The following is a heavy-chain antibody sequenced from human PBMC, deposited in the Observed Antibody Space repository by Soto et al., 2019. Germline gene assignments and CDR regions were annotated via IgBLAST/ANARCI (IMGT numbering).Heavy chain of an antibody. CDR1: GYTFTSYG. Sequence: ASVKVSCKASGYTFTSYGISWVRQAPGQGLEWMGWISAYNGNTNYAQKLQGRVTMTTDTSTSTAYMELRSLRSDDTAVYYCARGGSNKYYDFWSGYFWYFDLWGRGTLVTVSS. CDR2: ISAYNGNT. V-gene: IGHV1-18*01. CDR3: ARGGSNKYYDFWSGYFWYFDL. D-gene: IGHD3-3*01. J-gene: IGHJ2*01.